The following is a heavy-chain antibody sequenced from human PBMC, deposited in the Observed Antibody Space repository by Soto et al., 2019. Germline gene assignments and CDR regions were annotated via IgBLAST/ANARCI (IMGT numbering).Heavy chain of an antibody. CDR3: ARYDILSGPNGIDNSYYGMDV. CDR1: GGSISSGDYY. CDR2: IYYSGST. J-gene: IGHJ6*02. D-gene: IGHD3-9*01. V-gene: IGHV4-30-4*01. Sequence: SETLSLTCTVSGGSISSGDYYWSWIRQPPGKGLEWIGHIYYSGSTYYNASLKGQVTISVDTSKNQFSLKVSSVTAAYTTVYYCARYDILSGPNGIDNSYYGMDVWGQGTTVTVSS.